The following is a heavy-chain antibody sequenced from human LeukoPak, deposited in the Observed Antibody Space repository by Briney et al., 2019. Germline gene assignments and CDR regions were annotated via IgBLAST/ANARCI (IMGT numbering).Heavy chain of an antibody. Sequence: GGSLRLSCAASGFTFSRNAMNWVRQAPGKGLEWVSSINSKSRYIYYADSLKGRFTISRDNGKNSVYLQMNSLRAEDTAVYFCARADSSSSRLDCWGQGTLVTVSS. CDR2: INSKSRYI. D-gene: IGHD6-6*01. J-gene: IGHJ4*02. V-gene: IGHV3-21*01. CDR3: ARADSSSSRLDC. CDR1: GFTFSRNA.